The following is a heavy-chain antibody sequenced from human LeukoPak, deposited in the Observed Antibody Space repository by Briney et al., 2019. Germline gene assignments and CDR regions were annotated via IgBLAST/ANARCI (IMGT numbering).Heavy chain of an antibody. CDR1: GFTFSSYA. D-gene: IGHD6-19*01. J-gene: IGHJ4*02. Sequence: PGGSLRLSCAASGFTFSSYAMHWVRQAPGKGLEWVAVISYDGSNKYYADSVKGRFTISRDNSKNTLYLQMNSLRAEDTAVYYCAREIAVAATSVDYWGQGTLVTVSS. V-gene: IGHV3-30*04. CDR3: AREIAVAATSVDY. CDR2: ISYDGSNK.